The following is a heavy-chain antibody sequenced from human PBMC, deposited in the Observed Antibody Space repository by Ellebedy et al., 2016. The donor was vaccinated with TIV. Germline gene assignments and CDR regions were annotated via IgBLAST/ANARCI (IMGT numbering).Heavy chain of an antibody. CDR3: ARAGGIGVVDY. D-gene: IGHD3-3*01. V-gene: IGHV3-7*01. Sequence: PGGSLRLSCAASGFTFSSYWMSWVRQAPGKGLEWVANINQDGSGDYYVDSVKGRFTVSRDNAKNSLYLQMNSLSAEDTAVYYCARAGGIGVVDYWGQGTLVTVSS. J-gene: IGHJ4*02. CDR2: INQDGSGD. CDR1: GFTFSSYW.